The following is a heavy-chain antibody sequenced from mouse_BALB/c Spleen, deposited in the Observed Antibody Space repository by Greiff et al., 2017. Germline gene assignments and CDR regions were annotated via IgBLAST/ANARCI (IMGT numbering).Heavy chain of an antibody. D-gene: IGHD1-2*01. CDR1: GYTFTDYE. V-gene: IGHV1-15*01. CDR2: IDPETGGT. Sequence: VQLQQSGAELVRPGASVTLSCKASGYTFTDYEMHWVKQTPVHGLEWIGAIDPETGGTAYNQKFKGKATLTADKSSSTAYMELRSLTSEDSAVYYCTRLRLGYFDVWGAGTTVTVSS. CDR3: TRLRLGYFDV. J-gene: IGHJ1*01.